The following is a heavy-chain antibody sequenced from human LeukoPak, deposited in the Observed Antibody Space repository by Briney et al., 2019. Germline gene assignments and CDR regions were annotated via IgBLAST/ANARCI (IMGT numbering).Heavy chain of an antibody. CDR2: IYPGDSDT. D-gene: IGHD6-13*01. CDR3: ARHGAYSSSHMDV. V-gene: IGHV5-51*01. CDR1: GYSFTSYW. Sequence: GESLKISCKGSGYSFTSYWIGWVRQMPGKGLEWMGIIYPGDSDTRYSPSFQGQVTISADKSIRTAYLQWSSLKASDTAMYYRARHGAYSSSHMDVWGKGTTVTVSS. J-gene: IGHJ6*03.